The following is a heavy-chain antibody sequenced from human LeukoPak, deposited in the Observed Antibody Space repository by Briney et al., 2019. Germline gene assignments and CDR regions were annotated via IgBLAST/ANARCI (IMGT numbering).Heavy chain of an antibody. CDR1: GCTFSSYA. D-gene: IGHD6-6*01. Sequence: GGSLRLSCAASGCTFSSYAMHWVRQAPGKGLEWVAVISYDGSNKYYADSVKGRFTISRDNSKNTLYLQMNSLRAEDTAVYYCARDSSSSESPHYYYYYGMDVWGQGTTVTVSS. CDR3: ARDSSSSESPHYYYYYGMDV. J-gene: IGHJ6*02. V-gene: IGHV3-30-3*01. CDR2: ISYDGSNK.